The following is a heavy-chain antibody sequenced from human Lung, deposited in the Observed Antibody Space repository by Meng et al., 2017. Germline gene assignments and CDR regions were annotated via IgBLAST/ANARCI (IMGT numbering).Heavy chain of an antibody. J-gene: IGHJ4*02. V-gene: IGHV3-74*03. CDR3: ARESGYFEY. Sequence: EVASVEARGVLVRPWWSLSISCGASGFTFRRYGMHWVRHAPGKGLVWVSRIRGDGGSIVYADSVKGRFTISRDNAKNTLFLQMNSLRAEDTAVYYCARESGYFEYWGQGILVTVSS. CDR2: IRGDGGSI. CDR1: GFTFRRYG.